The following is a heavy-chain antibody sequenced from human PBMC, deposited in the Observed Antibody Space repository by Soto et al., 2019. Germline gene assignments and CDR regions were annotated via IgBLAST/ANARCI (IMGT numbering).Heavy chain of an antibody. J-gene: IGHJ4*02. V-gene: IGHV1-18*01. D-gene: IGHD3-22*01. CDR3: SSDQPRYNYDSSGYFDY. CDR1: GYTFTSYG. Sequence: QVQLVQSGAEVKKPGASVKVSCKASGYTFTSYGINWVRQAPGQGLEWMGWISAYNGNTNYAQKLQGRVTMTTDTSTSTAYMELRSLRSDDTAAYYCSSDQPRYNYDSSGYFDYWGQGTLVTVSS. CDR2: ISAYNGNT.